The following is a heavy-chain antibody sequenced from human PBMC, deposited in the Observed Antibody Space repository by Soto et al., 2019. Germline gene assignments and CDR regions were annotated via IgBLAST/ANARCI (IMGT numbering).Heavy chain of an antibody. CDR1: GYTFTSYG. D-gene: IGHD3-22*01. J-gene: IGHJ4*02. Sequence: ASVKVSCKASGYTFTSYGISWVRQAPGQGLEWMGWISAYNGNTNYAQKLQGRVTMTTDTSTSTAYMELRSLRSDDTAVYYCARLRYYDSGGYPYFDYWGQGTLVTVSS. V-gene: IGHV1-18*04. CDR3: ARLRYYDSGGYPYFDY. CDR2: ISAYNGNT.